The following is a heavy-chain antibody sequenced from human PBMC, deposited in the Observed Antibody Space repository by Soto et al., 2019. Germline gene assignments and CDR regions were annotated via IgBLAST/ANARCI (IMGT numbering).Heavy chain of an antibody. D-gene: IGHD3-10*01. CDR1: GFTVSSNY. V-gene: IGHV3-53*04. J-gene: IGHJ6*03. CDR2: IYSGGST. CDR3: ARGASDYYGSGKSYYMDV. Sequence: GGSLRLSCAASGFTVSSNYMSWVRQAPGKGLEWVSVIYSGGSTYYADSVKGRFTISRHNSKNTLYLQMNSLRAEDTAVYYCARGASDYYGSGKSYYMDVWGKGTTVTVSS.